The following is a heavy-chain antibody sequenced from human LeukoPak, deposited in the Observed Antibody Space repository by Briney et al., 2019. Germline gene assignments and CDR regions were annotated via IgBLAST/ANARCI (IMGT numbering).Heavy chain of an antibody. CDR2: IRYGGLKK. Sequence: PGGSLRLSCATSGFTFSTYGMHWVRHAPGKGLELVAHIRYGGLKKRYADSVRGRVTVSRDDSKNTLYLQMNSLRAEDTAVYYCAKDRETFSSYGYFDYWGQGTLVPVSS. CDR3: AKDRETFSSYGYFDY. CDR1: GFTFSTYG. V-gene: IGHV3-30*02. D-gene: IGHD2-21*01. J-gene: IGHJ4*02.